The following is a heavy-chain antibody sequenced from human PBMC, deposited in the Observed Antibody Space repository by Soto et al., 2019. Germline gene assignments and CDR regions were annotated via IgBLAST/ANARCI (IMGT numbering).Heavy chain of an antibody. D-gene: IGHD6-13*01. J-gene: IGHJ3*02. V-gene: IGHV3-13*04. Sequence: GGSLKLSCAASGFRFSTYDMHWVRQATGKGLEWVSGIGTAGDTYYPDSVKGRFTISRDNVKNSLYLQMDSLRAGDTAVYYCARGLEAAGDAFDIWGQGTMVTVSS. CDR1: GFRFSTYD. CDR2: IGTAGDT. CDR3: ARGLEAAGDAFDI.